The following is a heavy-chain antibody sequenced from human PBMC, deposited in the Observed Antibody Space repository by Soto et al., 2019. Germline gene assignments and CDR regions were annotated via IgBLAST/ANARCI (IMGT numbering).Heavy chain of an antibody. CDR3: ARDLTSGYYYAMDV. Sequence: PGGSLRLSCAASGFTVSSNYMSWVRQAPGKGLEWVSVIYSGGSTYYADSVKGRFTISRDNSKNTLYLQMNSLRAEDTAVYYCARDLTSGYYYAMDVWGKGTTITCSS. J-gene: IGHJ6*04. D-gene: IGHD7-27*01. V-gene: IGHV3-66*01. CDR1: GFTVSSNY. CDR2: IYSGGST.